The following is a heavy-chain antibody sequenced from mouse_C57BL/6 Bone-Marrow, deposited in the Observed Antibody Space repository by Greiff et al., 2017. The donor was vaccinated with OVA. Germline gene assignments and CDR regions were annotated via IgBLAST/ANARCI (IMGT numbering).Heavy chain of an antibody. J-gene: IGHJ3*01. CDR2: IDPSDSYT. V-gene: IGHV1-69*01. CDR1: GYTFTSYW. CDR3: ANKWFAY. Sequence: QVQLQQPGAELVMPGASVKLSCKASGYTFTSYWMHWVKQRPGQGLEWIGEIDPSDSYTNYNQKFKGKATLTVDKSSSTAYMQLSSLTSEDSAVYYCANKWFAYWGQGTLVTVSA.